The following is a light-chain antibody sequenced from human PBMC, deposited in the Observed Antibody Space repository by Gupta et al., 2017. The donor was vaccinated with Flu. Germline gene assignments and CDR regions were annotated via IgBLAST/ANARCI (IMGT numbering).Light chain of an antibody. CDR3: QQYNSYSES. CDR1: QSISSW. J-gene: IGKJ2*03. Sequence: EIQMTQSPSTLSASVGDRVTITCRASQSISSWLAWYQQKPGKAPKLLIYKASSLESGVPSRFSGSGSGTEFTLTISSLQPDDVATYYCQQYNSYSESFGQGTKLEIK. CDR2: KAS. V-gene: IGKV1-5*03.